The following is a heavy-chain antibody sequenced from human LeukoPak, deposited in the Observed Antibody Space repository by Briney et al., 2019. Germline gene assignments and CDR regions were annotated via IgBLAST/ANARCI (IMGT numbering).Heavy chain of an antibody. CDR2: IIPIFGTA. Sequence: GASVKVSCKASGYTFNNNGISWVRQAPGQGLEWMGGIIPIFGTANYAQKFQGRVTITADESTSTAYMELSSLRSEDTAVYYCAREQLDMNWFDPWGQGTLVTVSS. CDR1: GYTFNNNG. CDR3: AREQLDMNWFDP. V-gene: IGHV1-69*13. D-gene: IGHD1-1*01. J-gene: IGHJ5*02.